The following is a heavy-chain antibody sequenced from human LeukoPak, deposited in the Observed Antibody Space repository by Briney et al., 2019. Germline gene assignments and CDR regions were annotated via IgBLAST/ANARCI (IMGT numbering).Heavy chain of an antibody. CDR3: ARTRDRYCSSTSCYWFDP. V-gene: IGHV4-59*01. CDR2: IYYSGST. CDR1: GGSISSYY. D-gene: IGHD2-2*01. Sequence: SETLSLTCTVSGGSISSYYWSWIRQPPGKGLEWIGYIYYSGSTNYNPSLKSRVTISVDTSKNQFSLKLSSVTAADTAVYYCARTRDRYCSSTSCYWFDPWGQGTLVTVSS. J-gene: IGHJ5*02.